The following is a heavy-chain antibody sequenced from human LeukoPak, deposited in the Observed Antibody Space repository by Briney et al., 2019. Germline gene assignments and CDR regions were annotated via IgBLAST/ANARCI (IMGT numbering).Heavy chain of an antibody. V-gene: IGHV3-74*01. CDR1: GFTFSSYW. CDR3: ARGFVLGAAKNYFDY. CDR2: INSDGSST. D-gene: IGHD2-21*02. J-gene: IGHJ4*02. Sequence: TGGSLRLSCAASGFTFSSYWMHWVRHAPGKGLVWVSRINSDGSSTSYADSVKGRFTISRDNSKNTLSLQMNSLRAEDTALYYCARGFVLGAAKNYFDYWGQGALVTVSS.